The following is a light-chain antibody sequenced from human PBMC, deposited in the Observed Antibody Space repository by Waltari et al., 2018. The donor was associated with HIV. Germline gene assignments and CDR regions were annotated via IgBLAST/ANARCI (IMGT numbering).Light chain of an antibody. J-gene: IGLJ2*01. Sequence: HSVLTQPASLSGSLGQSITISCLGSSNDVGVFNYVSWYQQSPDKAPRLVIYDVSNRPSGVSGRFSGSKSGSAASLTISGLQPEDEADYYCCSYSSSGTVLFGGGTRLTVL. V-gene: IGLV2-14*03. CDR3: CSYSSSGTVL. CDR1: SNDVGVFNY. CDR2: DVS.